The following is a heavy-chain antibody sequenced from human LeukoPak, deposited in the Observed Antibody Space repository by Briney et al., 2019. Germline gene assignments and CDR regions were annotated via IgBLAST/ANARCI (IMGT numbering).Heavy chain of an antibody. Sequence: LPGGSLRLSCAASGFTVSSNYMSWVRQAPGKGLEWVSGFSGSGGSTYYADSVKGRFTISRDNSKNTLYLQMNSLRAEDTAVYYCAKLGGSITFWGQGTLVTVSS. V-gene: IGHV3-23*01. CDR1: GFTVSSNY. D-gene: IGHD3-10*01. CDR2: FSGSGGST. CDR3: AKLGGSITF. J-gene: IGHJ4*02.